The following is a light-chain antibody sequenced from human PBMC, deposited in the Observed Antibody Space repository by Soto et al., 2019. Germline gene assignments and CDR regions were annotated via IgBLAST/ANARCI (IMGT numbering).Light chain of an antibody. J-gene: IGLJ2*01. CDR3: AAWDDSLSVLV. Sequence: QSVLTQPPSASGTPGQRVTISCSGSSSNIGSNYVYWYQQLPGTAPKLLIYRNNQRPSGVPDRFSGSKSGTSASLAISGLRSEDGADYYCAAWDDSLSVLVFGGGTKLTVL. CDR1: SSNIGSNY. CDR2: RNN. V-gene: IGLV1-47*01.